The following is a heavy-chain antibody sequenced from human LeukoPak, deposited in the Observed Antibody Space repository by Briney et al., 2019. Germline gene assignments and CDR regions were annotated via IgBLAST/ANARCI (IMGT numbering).Heavy chain of an antibody. CDR1: GYSISSGYY. V-gene: IGHV4-38-2*01. D-gene: IGHD4-17*01. J-gene: IGHJ4*02. CDR2: IYHSGST. Sequence: SETLSLTCAVSGYSISSGYYWGWIRQPPGKGLEWIGSIYHSGSTYYNPSLKSRVTISVDTSKNQFSLKLSSVTAADTAVYYCAGKDYGDFFDYWGQGTLVTVSS. CDR3: AGKDYGDFFDY.